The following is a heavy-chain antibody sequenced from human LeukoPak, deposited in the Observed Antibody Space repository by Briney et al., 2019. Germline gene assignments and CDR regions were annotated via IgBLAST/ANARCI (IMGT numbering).Heavy chain of an antibody. D-gene: IGHD3-22*01. CDR1: GFTFSSYW. CDR2: IKSDGST. CDR3: ARAPSEIGGYYPEYFRH. Sequence: GRSLRLSCVASGFTFSSYWMHWVSHVQGKVMVWDSPIKSDGSTNYADSVKGRFTISRDNAKNTVSLQMNSLRAEDTGVYFCARAPSEIGGYYPEYFRHWGQGTLVTVSS. V-gene: IGHV3-74*01. J-gene: IGHJ1*01.